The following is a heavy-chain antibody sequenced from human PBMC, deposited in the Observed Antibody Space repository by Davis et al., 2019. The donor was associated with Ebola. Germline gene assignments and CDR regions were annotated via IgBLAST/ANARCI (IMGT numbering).Heavy chain of an antibody. Sequence: SETLSLTCTVSGGSISSSSYYWGWIRQPPGKGLEWPGSTSYSGSTYYNPSLKSRVTISVDTSKNQFSLKLSSVTAADTAVYYCASGGGVDYWGQGTLVTVSS. J-gene: IGHJ4*02. CDR3: ASGGGVDY. CDR1: GGSISSSSYY. V-gene: IGHV4-39*01. CDR2: TSYSGST. D-gene: IGHD3-10*01.